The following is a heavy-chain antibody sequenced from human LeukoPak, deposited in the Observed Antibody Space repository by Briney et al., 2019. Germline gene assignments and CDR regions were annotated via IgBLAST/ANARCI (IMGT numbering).Heavy chain of an antibody. Sequence: ASVKVSCKASGGTFSIYAISWVRQAPGQGLEWMGGIIPIFGTANYAQKFQGRVTITADESTSTAYIKLSSLSSEDTAVYYCANVPIDYPMVPGAYSYYYYYMDVWGKGTTVTVSS. D-gene: IGHD3-10*01. CDR1: GGTFSIYA. CDR3: ANVPIDYPMVPGAYSYYYYYMDV. V-gene: IGHV1-69*13. J-gene: IGHJ6*03. CDR2: IIPIFGTA.